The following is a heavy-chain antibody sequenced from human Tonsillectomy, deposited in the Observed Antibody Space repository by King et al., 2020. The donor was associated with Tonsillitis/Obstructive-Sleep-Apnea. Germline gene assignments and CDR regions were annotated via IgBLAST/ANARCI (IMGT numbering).Heavy chain of an antibody. CDR3: ARRSRVGATTADY. Sequence: VQLVQSGAEVKKPGESLKISCKGSGYSFTTYWLGWVRQMPGKGLEWMGIIYPGDSDTRYSPSFQGQVTTSADTSISTAYLQWSTLTASDTGMYYCARRSRVGATTADYWGQGTLVTVSS. J-gene: IGHJ4*02. CDR1: GYSFTTYW. CDR2: IYPGDSDT. D-gene: IGHD1-26*01. V-gene: IGHV5-51*03.